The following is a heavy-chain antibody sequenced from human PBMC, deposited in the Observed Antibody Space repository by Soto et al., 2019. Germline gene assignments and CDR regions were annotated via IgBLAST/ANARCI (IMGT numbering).Heavy chain of an antibody. CDR2: IIPIFGTA. Sequence: SVKVSCKASGGTFSSYAISWVRQAPGQGLEWMGGIIPIFGTANYAQKFQGRVTITADESTSTAYMELSSLRSEDTAVYYCAGRDSGYDFGVPYYFDYWGQGTLVTVSS. CDR1: GGTFSSYA. J-gene: IGHJ4*02. V-gene: IGHV1-69*13. D-gene: IGHD5-12*01. CDR3: AGRDSGYDFGVPYYFDY.